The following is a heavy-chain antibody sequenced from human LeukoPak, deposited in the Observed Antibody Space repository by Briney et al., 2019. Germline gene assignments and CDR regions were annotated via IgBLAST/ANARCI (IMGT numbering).Heavy chain of an antibody. CDR1: GYTFTSYD. J-gene: IGHJ6*02. Sequence: ASVKVPCKASGYTFTSYDINWVRQATGQGLEWMGWMNPNSGNTGYAQKFQGRVTMTRNTSISTAYMELSSLRSEDTAVYYCARGRTTTYYYYGMDVWGQGTTVTVSS. CDR3: ARGRTTTYYYYGMDV. D-gene: IGHD1-14*01. CDR2: MNPNSGNT. V-gene: IGHV1-8*01.